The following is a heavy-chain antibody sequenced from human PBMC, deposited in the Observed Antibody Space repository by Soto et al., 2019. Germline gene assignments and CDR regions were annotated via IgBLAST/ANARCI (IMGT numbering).Heavy chain of an antibody. J-gene: IGHJ6*02. Sequence: ASVKVSCKASGVTFSSYAISWVRQAPGQGLEWMGGIIPIFGTANYAQKFQGRVTITADESTSTAYMELSSLRSEDTAVYYCARDPRLRYFDWLPTGGHYYYYGMDVWGQGTTVTVSS. CDR2: IIPIFGTA. CDR1: GVTFSSYA. D-gene: IGHD3-9*01. CDR3: ARDPRLRYFDWLPTGGHYYYYGMDV. V-gene: IGHV1-69*13.